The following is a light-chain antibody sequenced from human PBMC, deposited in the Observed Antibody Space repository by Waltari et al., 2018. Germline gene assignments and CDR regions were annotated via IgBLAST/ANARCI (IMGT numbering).Light chain of an antibody. CDR2: GAP. Sequence: ETVMTQSPASLSVSPGERATLSCRASQTIRPNLACNQHKPGQAPRLPIHGAPTRAPGIPARFSGSGSGTEFTLTISSLQSEDSAVYYCQQYNNWPPGDTFGQGTRLEVK. CDR3: QQYNNWPPGDT. V-gene: IGKV3-15*01. J-gene: IGKJ2*01. CDR1: QTIRPN.